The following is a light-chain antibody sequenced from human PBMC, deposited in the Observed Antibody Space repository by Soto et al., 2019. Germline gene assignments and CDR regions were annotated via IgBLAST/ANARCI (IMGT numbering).Light chain of an antibody. Sequence: DIQMTQSPSTLSASVGDTVTVTCRASQSVSGWLAWYQQKPGKAPKLLIYKASTLKSGVPSRFSGSGSGTEFTLTISSLQPDDFATYYCQQSNTFWTFGQGTKVDIK. V-gene: IGKV1-5*03. CDR2: KAS. CDR3: QQSNTFWT. CDR1: QSVSGW. J-gene: IGKJ1*01.